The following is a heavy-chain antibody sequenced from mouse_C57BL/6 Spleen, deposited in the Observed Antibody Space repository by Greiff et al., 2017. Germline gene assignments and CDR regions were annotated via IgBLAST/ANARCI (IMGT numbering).Heavy chain of an antibody. CDR2: IDPSDSYT. CDR1: GYTFTSYW. D-gene: IGHD2-5*01. J-gene: IGHJ2*01. CDR3: ARKESNYVFYFDY. Sequence: QVQLQQPGAELVMPGASVKLSCKASGYTFTSYWMHWVKQRPGQGLEWIGEIDPSDSYTNYNQKFKGKSTLTVDKSSSTAYMQLSSLTSEDSAVYYCARKESNYVFYFDYWGQGTTLTVSS. V-gene: IGHV1-69*01.